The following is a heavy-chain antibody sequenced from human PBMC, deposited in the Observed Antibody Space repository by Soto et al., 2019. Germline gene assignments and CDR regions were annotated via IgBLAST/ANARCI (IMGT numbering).Heavy chain of an antibody. CDR3: ARAPYYDFWSGYYGPGDY. Sequence: VASVKVSCKASGYTFTSYDINWVRQATGQGLEWMGWMNPNSGNTGYAQKFQGRVTMTRNTSISTAYMELSSLRSEDTAVYYCARAPYYDFWSGYYGPGDYWGQGTLVTVSS. CDR1: GYTFTSYD. CDR2: MNPNSGNT. D-gene: IGHD3-3*01. J-gene: IGHJ4*02. V-gene: IGHV1-8*01.